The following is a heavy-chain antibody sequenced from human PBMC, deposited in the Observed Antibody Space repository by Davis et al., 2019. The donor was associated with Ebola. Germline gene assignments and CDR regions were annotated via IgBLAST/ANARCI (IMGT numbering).Heavy chain of an antibody. CDR3: ARVLPYGGVDY. J-gene: IGHJ4*02. CDR1: GHTSAIYA. D-gene: IGHD4-23*01. CDR2: LNSYNGKT. Sequence: ASVKVSCKSSGHTSAIYALAWVRQAPGQGLEWMGWLNSYNGKTDYAQNVQGRVTMTTDTSTSTAYMELRSLRSDDTAVYYCARVLPYGGVDYWGQGTLVTVSS. V-gene: IGHV1-18*01.